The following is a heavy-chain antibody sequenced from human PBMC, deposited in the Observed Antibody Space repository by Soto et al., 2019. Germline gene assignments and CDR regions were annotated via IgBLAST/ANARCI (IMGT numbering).Heavy chain of an antibody. CDR1: GDSVSSNSAA. Sequence: SQTLSLTCAISGDSVSSNSAAWNWIRQSPSRGLEWLGRTYYRSKWYNDYAVSVKSRITINPDTSKNQFSLQLNSVTPEDTAVYYCARAWAPSIAAAGQIYYYYYGMDAWGQGTTVTVSS. CDR3: ARAWAPSIAAAGQIYYYYYGMDA. J-gene: IGHJ6*02. V-gene: IGHV6-1*01. D-gene: IGHD6-13*01. CDR2: TYYRSKWYN.